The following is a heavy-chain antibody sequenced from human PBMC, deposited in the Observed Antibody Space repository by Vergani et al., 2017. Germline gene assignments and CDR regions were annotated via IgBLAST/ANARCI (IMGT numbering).Heavy chain of an antibody. Sequence: EVQLLESGGGLVQPGGSLRLSCAASGFTFSSYAMSWVRQAPGKGLQWVSAISGGGGSTYYADSGKGRFTTSRDNSKNTLYLQMNSLRAEDTAVYYCAKVGRVAPTAGRLPRGWFDPWGQGTLVTGSA. D-gene: IGHD6-25*01. V-gene: IGHV3-23*01. CDR1: GFTFSSYA. J-gene: IGHJ5*02. CDR2: ISGGGGST. CDR3: AKVGRVAPTAGRLPRGWFDP.